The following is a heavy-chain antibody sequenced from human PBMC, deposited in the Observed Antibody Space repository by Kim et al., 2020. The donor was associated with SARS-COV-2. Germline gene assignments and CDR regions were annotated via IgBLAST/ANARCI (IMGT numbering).Heavy chain of an antibody. J-gene: IGHJ6*02. CDR2: ISGSDGRT. V-gene: IGHV3-23*01. D-gene: IGHD3-3*01. CDR1: GFTFSSYV. CDR3: AKDASRNTIFGAITRGGMDA. Sequence: GGSLRLSCAASGFTFSSYVMSWVRQAPGKGLEWVSAISGSDGRTYNADSVTGRFTISRDNSKNTLYLQMNSLRAEDTAVYYCAKDASRNTIFGAITRGGMDAWGQGTTVTVSS.